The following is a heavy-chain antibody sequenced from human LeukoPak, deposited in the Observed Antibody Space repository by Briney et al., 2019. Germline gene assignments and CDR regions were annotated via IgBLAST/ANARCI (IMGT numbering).Heavy chain of an antibody. CDR3: ARGLLWFGELLRYGMDV. V-gene: IGHV1-69*06. CDR2: IIPIFGTA. Sequence: SVKVSCKASGGTFSSYAISWVRQTPGQGLEWMGGIIPIFGTANYAQKFQGRVTITADKSTSTAYMELSSLRSEDTAVYYCARGLLWFGELLRYGMDVWGKGTTVTVSS. D-gene: IGHD3-10*01. CDR1: GGTFSSYA. J-gene: IGHJ6*04.